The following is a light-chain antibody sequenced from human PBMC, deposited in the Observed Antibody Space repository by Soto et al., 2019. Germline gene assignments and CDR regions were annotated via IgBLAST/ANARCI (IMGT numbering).Light chain of an antibody. CDR1: QSVSSY. V-gene: IGKV3-11*01. CDR3: QQRSNWPRT. Sequence: EIVLTQSPATLSLSPGERATLSCRASQSVSSYLAWYQQKPGQAPRLLIYEASNGATGIPARFSGSGSGTDFTLTISSLEPEDFAVYYCQQRSNWPRTFGQGTKLEIK. CDR2: EAS. J-gene: IGKJ2*01.